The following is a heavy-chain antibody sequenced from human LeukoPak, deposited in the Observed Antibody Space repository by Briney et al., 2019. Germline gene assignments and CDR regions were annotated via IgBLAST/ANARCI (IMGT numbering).Heavy chain of an antibody. D-gene: IGHD6-19*01. CDR1: GFTFHDYA. CDR2: ITWNSGTI. CDR3: AKDTRVAGTTGGFDY. V-gene: IGHV3-9*01. Sequence: GGSLRLSCAASGFTFHDYAMHWVRQAPGKGLEWVSGITWNSGTIGYADSVKGRFTISRDNAKNSLHLQMNSLRDDDTAFYYCAKDTRVAGTTGGFDYWGQGTLVTVSS. J-gene: IGHJ4*02.